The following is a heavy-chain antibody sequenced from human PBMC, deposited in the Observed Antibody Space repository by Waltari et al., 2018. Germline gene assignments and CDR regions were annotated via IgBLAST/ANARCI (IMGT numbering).Heavy chain of an antibody. V-gene: IGHV1-46*01. CDR2: INPCDGNV. Sequence: QVQVVQSGAEVKRPGASVSVSCKASGYTFTSYNIHWVRQAPGHGLEWMGIINPCDGNVSYAQKFRGRVTMTRDTSTSTVYMELSSLTSEDTAVYYCAGERAGTYYFDFWGQGTLVTVSS. CDR3: AGERAGTYYFDF. J-gene: IGHJ4*02. CDR1: GYTFTSYN.